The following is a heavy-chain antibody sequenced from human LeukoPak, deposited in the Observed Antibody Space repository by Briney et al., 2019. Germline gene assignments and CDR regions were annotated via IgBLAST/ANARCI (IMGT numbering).Heavy chain of an antibody. V-gene: IGHV4-31*03. J-gene: IGHJ4*02. D-gene: IGHD5-12*01. Sequence: SETLSLTCTVSGDSLISGGFYWSWIRQHPEKGLEWIRYIYYTGTTYYNPTLKSRLTISVDTSKNHFSLNLNSLNGADTAVYYCARDHTGYGRFDYWGQGALVTVSS. CDR1: GDSLISGGFY. CDR3: ARDHTGYGRFDY. CDR2: IYYTGTT.